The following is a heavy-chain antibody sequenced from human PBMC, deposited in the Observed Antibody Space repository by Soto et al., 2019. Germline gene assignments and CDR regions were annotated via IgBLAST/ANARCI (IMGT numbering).Heavy chain of an antibody. CDR3: ARWEQGSGSYYNNYYYGMDV. Sequence: GESLKISCNGSGYSFTSYWICWVRQMPWKGLEWMGIIYPGDSDTRYSPSFQGQVTISADKSISTAYLQWSSLKASDTAMYYCARWEQGSGSYYNNYYYGMDVWGQGTTVTAP. D-gene: IGHD3-10*01. CDR1: GYSFTSYW. CDR2: IYPGDSDT. V-gene: IGHV5-51*01. J-gene: IGHJ6*02.